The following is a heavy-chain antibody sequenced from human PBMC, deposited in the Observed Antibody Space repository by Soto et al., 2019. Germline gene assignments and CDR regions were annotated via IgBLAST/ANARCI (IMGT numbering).Heavy chain of an antibody. J-gene: IGHJ4*02. CDR3: AIDPRIYGDPYYFDY. V-gene: IGHV4-59*01. D-gene: IGHD4-17*01. CDR1: GGSISSYY. Sequence: QVQLQESGPGLVKPSETLSLTCTVSGGSISSYYWSWVRQPPGKGLEWIGYIFYFGNTKYNPSLESRVTISVVTSKNQFSLKLSSVTAADTAVYYCAIDPRIYGDPYYFDYWGQGSLVTVSS. CDR2: IFYFGNT.